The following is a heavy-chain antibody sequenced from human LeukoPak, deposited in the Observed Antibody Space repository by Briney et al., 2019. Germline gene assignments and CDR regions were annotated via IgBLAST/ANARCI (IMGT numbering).Heavy chain of an antibody. CDR3: ATGSLGIVVKTYINWFDS. D-gene: IGHD6-19*01. Sequence: ASVKVSCKASGYTFTDYHMHWVRQAPGQGLEWMGLLNPSDGSTTYAQKFQGRITMTRDMSTSAVYMELSTLRSEDTAVYYCATGSLGIVVKTYINWFDSWGQGTLVAVSS. CDR1: GYTFTDYH. J-gene: IGHJ5*01. V-gene: IGHV1-46*01. CDR2: LNPSDGST.